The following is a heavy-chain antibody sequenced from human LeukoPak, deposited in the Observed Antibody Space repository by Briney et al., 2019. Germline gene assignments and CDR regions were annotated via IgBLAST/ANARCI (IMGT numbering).Heavy chain of an antibody. Sequence: GGSLRLSCAASGFTFSSYAMHWVRQAPGKGLEWVAVIPYDGSNKYYADSVKGRFTISRDNSKNTLYLQMNSLRAEDTAVYYCARDSLPYAESYFDYWGQGTLVTVSS. CDR3: ARDSLPYAESYFDY. CDR2: IPYDGSNK. V-gene: IGHV3-30*04. CDR1: GFTFSSYA. J-gene: IGHJ4*02.